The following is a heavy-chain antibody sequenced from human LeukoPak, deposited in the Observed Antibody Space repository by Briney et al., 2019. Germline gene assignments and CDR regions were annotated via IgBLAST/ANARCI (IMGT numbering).Heavy chain of an antibody. CDR2: IYYSGST. D-gene: IGHD3-22*01. Sequence: SETLSLTCTVSGGSISGSYYYWGWIRQPPGKGLGWIGSIYYSGSTYYNPSLKSRVTISVDTSKNQFSLKLSSVTAADTTVYYCAYYDSSGSPFDYWGQGTLVTVSS. V-gene: IGHV4-39*07. CDR1: GGSISGSYYY. CDR3: AYYDSSGSPFDY. J-gene: IGHJ4*02.